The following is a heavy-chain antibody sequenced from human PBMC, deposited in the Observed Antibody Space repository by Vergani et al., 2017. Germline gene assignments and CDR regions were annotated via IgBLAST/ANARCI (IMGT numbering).Heavy chain of an antibody. Sequence: EVQLLQSGGGVIQPGGSVRLSCAASGFTFSACPMTWVRQAPGKGLEWVAFIRNKAYGGTTEYAASVKGRFTISIDDSKRLGYLQLSGLKTEDTAVYFCSRGRGYSFDYSDYWGQGTLVTVSS. V-gene: IGHV3-49*04. CDR1: GFTFSACP. J-gene: IGHJ4*02. D-gene: IGHD5-18*01. CDR2: IRNKAYGGTT. CDR3: SRGRGYSFDYSDY.